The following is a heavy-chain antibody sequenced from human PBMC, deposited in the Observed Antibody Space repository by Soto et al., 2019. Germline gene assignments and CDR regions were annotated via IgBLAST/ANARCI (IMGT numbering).Heavy chain of an antibody. CDR2: IIPIFGTA. D-gene: IGHD2-15*01. CDR1: GGTFRSYA. J-gene: IGHJ6*02. CDR3: AGIDQPRYYYGMDV. V-gene: IGHV1-69*12. Sequence: QVQLVQSGAEVKKPGSSVKVSCKASGGTFRSYAISWVRQAPGQGLEWMGGIIPIFGTANYAQRFQGRVTITAEESTSTAYMELSSLRSEDTDVYYCAGIDQPRYYYGMDVLGQGTTVTVSS.